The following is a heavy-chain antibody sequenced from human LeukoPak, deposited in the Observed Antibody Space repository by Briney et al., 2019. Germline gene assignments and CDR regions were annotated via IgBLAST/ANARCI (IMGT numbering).Heavy chain of an antibody. V-gene: IGHV1-18*04. Sequence: ASVKVSCKASGYTFTSYHMHWVRQAPGQGLEWMGWISAYNGNTNYAQKIQGRVTMTTDTSTNTAYMELRSLRSDDTAVYYCARDYHTDIVNEAFDMWGQGTMVTVSS. D-gene: IGHD2-15*01. CDR2: ISAYNGNT. CDR1: GYTFTSYH. CDR3: ARDYHTDIVNEAFDM. J-gene: IGHJ3*02.